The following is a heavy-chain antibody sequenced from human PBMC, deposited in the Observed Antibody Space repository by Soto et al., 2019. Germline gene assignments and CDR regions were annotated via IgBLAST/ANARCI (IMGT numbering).Heavy chain of an antibody. Sequence: PSETLSLTCTVSGGSISSGGYYWSWIRQHPGKGLEWIGYIYYSGSTYYNPSLKSRATISVDTSKNQFSLKLSSVTAADTAVYYCARDSTSGPYYYYYGMDVWGQGTTVTVSS. J-gene: IGHJ6*02. D-gene: IGHD2-15*01. CDR1: GGSISSGGYY. V-gene: IGHV4-31*03. CDR2: IYYSGST. CDR3: ARDSTSGPYYYYYGMDV.